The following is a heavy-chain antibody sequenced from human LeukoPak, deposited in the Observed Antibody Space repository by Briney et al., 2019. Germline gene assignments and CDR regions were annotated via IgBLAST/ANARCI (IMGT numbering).Heavy chain of an antibody. D-gene: IGHD7-27*01. CDR3: ARGLGHYYYYYGMDV. Sequence: SETLSLTCAVYGVSFSGYYWSWIRQPPGKGLEWIGEINHSGSTNYNPSLKSRVTISLDTSKNQISLRLSSVTAADTAVYYCARGLGHYYYYYGMDVWGQGTTVTVSS. V-gene: IGHV4-34*01. CDR2: INHSGST. J-gene: IGHJ6*02. CDR1: GVSFSGYY.